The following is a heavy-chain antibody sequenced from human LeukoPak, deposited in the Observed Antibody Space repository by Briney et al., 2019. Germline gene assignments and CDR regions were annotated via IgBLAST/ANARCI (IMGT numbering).Heavy chain of an antibody. D-gene: IGHD2-2*01. Sequence: ASVKVSCKASGYTFTSYDINWVRQATGQGLEWMGWMNPNSGNTGYAQKFQGRVTMTRNTSMSTAYMELSSLRSEDTAVYYCARDGVPAAIYGMDVWGQGTTVTVSS. J-gene: IGHJ6*02. CDR3: ARDGVPAAIYGMDV. CDR1: GYTFTSYD. V-gene: IGHV1-8*01. CDR2: MNPNSGNT.